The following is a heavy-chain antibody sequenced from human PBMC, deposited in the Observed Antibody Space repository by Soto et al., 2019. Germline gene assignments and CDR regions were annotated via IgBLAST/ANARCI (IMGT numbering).Heavy chain of an antibody. CDR3: AHPTVTVYAFEV. V-gene: IGHV2-5*02. D-gene: IGHD4-17*01. CDR1: GFSLATSGLG. CDR2: IYWDDDK. J-gene: IGHJ3*01. Sequence: QITLKESGPTLVKPTQTLTLTCTFSGFSLATSGLGVGWVRQPPGKALEWLALIYWDDDKRYSSSLKSRINITMGTSRNQVVFTMTNVDPVDTATYYCAHPTVTVYAFEVWGQGTMVVVSS.